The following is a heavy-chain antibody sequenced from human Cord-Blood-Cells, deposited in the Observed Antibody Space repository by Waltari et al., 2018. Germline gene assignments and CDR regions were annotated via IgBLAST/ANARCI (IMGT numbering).Heavy chain of an antibody. CDR1: GFPFSSYW. J-gene: IGHJ5*02. CDR3: ARDLYGSGSYNWFDP. V-gene: IGHV3-74*01. CDR2: INSDGSST. Sequence: EVQLVESGGGLVQPGGSLRLSCAASGFPFSSYWMHWVRPAPGKGLVWVSRINSDGSSTSYADSVKGRFTISRDNAKNTLYLQMNSLRAEDTAVYYCARDLYGSGSYNWFDPWGQGTLVTVSS. D-gene: IGHD3-10*01.